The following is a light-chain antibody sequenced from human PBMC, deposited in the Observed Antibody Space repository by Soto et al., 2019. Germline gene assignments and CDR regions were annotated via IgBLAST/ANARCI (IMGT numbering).Light chain of an antibody. Sequence: QSALTQPRSGSGSPGQSVTISCTGTSSDVGAYNYVSWYQRHAGKGPKLIIHDVSARPSGVPDRFSASKSGNTASLTISGLQTEDEADYYCSSYAGNYVYVFGSGTKVTVL. CDR3: SSYAGNYVYV. CDR1: SSDVGAYNY. J-gene: IGLJ1*01. CDR2: DVS. V-gene: IGLV2-11*01.